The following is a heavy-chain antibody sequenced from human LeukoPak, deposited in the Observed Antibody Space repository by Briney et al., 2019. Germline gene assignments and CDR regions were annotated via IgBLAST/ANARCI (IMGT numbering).Heavy chain of an antibody. J-gene: IGHJ4*02. CDR3: AKADGSYKTLIDY. CDR2: ISGSGGST. Sequence: PGGSLRLSCAASGFTFSSYAMSWVRQGPGKGLEWVSGISGSGGSTYYADSVKGRFTISRGSSKNTVYLQMNSLRAEDTAVYYCAKADGSYKTLIDYWGQGTLVTVSS. D-gene: IGHD3-10*01. CDR1: GFTFSSYA. V-gene: IGHV3-23*01.